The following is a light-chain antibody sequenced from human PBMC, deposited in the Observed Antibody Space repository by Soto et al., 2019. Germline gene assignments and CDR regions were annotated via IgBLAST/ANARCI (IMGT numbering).Light chain of an antibody. CDR1: QAISSY. Sequence: DIQLTQSPSFLSASVGDRVTITCRASQAISSYLDWYQQKPGKGPKLLIHAASTLQSGVPLRFSGSGSGTEFTLTISSLQPEDFATYYCLQLNSSPLTFGGGTKVDIK. CDR2: AAS. J-gene: IGKJ4*01. CDR3: LQLNSSPLT. V-gene: IGKV1-9*01.